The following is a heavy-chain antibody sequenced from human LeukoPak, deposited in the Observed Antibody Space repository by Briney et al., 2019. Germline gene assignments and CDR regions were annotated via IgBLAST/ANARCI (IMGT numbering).Heavy chain of an antibody. CDR1: GGSISSGSYY. V-gene: IGHV4-61*02. D-gene: IGHD6-19*01. J-gene: IGHJ4*02. CDR2: IYTSGST. CDR3: ARGEAVAQDY. Sequence: SQTLSLTCTVSGGSISSGSYYWSWIRQPAGKGLEWIGRIYTSGSTNYNPSLKSRVTISVDTSKNQFSLKLSSVTAADTAVYYCARGEAVAQDYWGQGTLVTVSS.